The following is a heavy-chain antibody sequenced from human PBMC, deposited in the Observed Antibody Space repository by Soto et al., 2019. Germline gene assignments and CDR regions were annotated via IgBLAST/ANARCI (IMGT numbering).Heavy chain of an antibody. D-gene: IGHD3-22*01. CDR1: GGSISSYD. CDR2: IYYSGST. CDR3: TRGSGYYYV. Sequence: TLSLTCTVSGGSISSYDWGWIRQPPGKGLEWIGYIYYSGSTNYNPSLKSRVTISVDTSKNQFSLKLSSVTAADTAVYYCTRGSGYYYVWGQGSPVTVSS. V-gene: IGHV4-59*12. J-gene: IGHJ4*02.